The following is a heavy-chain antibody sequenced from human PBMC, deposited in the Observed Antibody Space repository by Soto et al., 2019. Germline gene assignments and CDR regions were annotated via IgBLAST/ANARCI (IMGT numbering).Heavy chain of an antibody. J-gene: IGHJ6*02. V-gene: IGHV3-53*01. CDR2: LFSGGST. CDR3: TRDQSIVGATGGAYFYYGMDV. D-gene: IGHD1-26*01. CDR1: GVSVSSNY. Sequence: PGGSLRLSCEVSGVSVSSNYISWVRQAPGKGLEWVSVLFSGGSTYYADSVQGRFTISRDTSKSTVYLQMHSLTAEDTAVYYCTRDQSIVGATGGAYFYYGMDVWGQGTTVTVSS.